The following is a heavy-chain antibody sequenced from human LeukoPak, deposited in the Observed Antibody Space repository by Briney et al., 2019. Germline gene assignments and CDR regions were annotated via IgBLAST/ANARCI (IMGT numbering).Heavy chain of an antibody. D-gene: IGHD5/OR15-5a*01. CDR1: GFTFTRCW. CDR3: ARASNSWSTGYYFDY. Sequence: GSLRLSCAASGFTFTRCWMSWIRQPPGKGLEWIGFIYYTGSTNYDPSLKSRVTISLDTSKNQFSLKLNSVTAADTAMYFCARASNSWSTGYYFDYWGQGTLVTVSS. V-gene: IGHV4-59*01. CDR2: IYYTGST. J-gene: IGHJ4*02.